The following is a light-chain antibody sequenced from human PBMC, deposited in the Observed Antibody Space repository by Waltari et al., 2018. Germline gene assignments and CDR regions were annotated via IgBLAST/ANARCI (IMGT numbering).Light chain of an antibody. CDR3: QEYCGIST. V-gene: IGKV4-1*01. CDR1: QSRVRTATNKNN. J-gene: IGKJ3*01. Sequence: QSRVRTATNKNNFAWYQQKPGHPPKLIIYWASTRESGVPDRFSGSGSGTDFTLTSSGLQAEDVAVYYCQEYCGISTFGPGTRVDI. CDR2: WAS.